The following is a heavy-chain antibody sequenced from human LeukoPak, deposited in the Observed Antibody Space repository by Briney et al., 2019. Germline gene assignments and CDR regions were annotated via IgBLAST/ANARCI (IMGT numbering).Heavy chain of an antibody. CDR3: ARVLVYGGYLHFDY. CDR1: GGSFSGYY. D-gene: IGHD5-12*01. V-gene: IGHV4-34*01. J-gene: IGHJ4*02. Sequence: PSETLSLTCAVYGGSFSGYYWSWIRQPPGKGLEWIGEINHSGSTNYNPSLKSRVTISVDTSKNQFSLKLSSVTAADTAVYYCARVLVYGGYLHFDYWGQGTLVTVSS. CDR2: INHSGST.